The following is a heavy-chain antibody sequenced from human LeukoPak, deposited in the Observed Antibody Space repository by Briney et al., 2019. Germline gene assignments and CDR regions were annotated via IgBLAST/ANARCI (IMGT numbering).Heavy chain of an antibody. J-gene: IGHJ3*02. CDR2: IQYDGSNK. D-gene: IGHD5-12*01. CDR1: GFIFSSYG. V-gene: IGHV3-30*02. Sequence: GGSLRLSCAASGFIFSSYGMHWVRQAPGKGLEWVAFIQYDGSNKYHVDSVKGRFTISRDNSKNTLYLQMNSLRVEDTAVYYCAKDQYSGYEDDAFDIWGQGTMVTVSS. CDR3: AKDQYSGYEDDAFDI.